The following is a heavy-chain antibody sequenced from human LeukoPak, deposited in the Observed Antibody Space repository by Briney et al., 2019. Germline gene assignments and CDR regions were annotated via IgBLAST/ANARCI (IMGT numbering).Heavy chain of an antibody. Sequence: PGGSLRLSCAASGFTFSSCAMHWVRQAPGKGLEYVSAISSNGGSTYYANSVKGRFTISRDNSKNTLYLQMGSLRAEDMAVYYCARDLYDILTGYYPEYYYYYGMDVWGQGTTVTVSS. CDR2: ISSNGGST. D-gene: IGHD3-9*01. CDR3: ARDLYDILTGYYPEYYYYYGMDV. V-gene: IGHV3-64*01. CDR1: GFTFSSCA. J-gene: IGHJ6*02.